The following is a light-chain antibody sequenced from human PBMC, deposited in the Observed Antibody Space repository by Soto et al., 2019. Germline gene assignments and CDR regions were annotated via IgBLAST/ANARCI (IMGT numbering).Light chain of an antibody. J-gene: IGLJ1*01. V-gene: IGLV1-44*01. CDR3: AAWDDSLNGYV. CDR2: SNN. CDR1: SSNNGSNT. Sequence: VLTQPPSASGTPGQRVTISCSGSSSNNGSNTVNWYQQLPGTAPKLLIYSNNQRPSGVPDRFSGSKSGTSASLAISGLQSEDEADYYCAAWDDSLNGYVFGTGTKVTVL.